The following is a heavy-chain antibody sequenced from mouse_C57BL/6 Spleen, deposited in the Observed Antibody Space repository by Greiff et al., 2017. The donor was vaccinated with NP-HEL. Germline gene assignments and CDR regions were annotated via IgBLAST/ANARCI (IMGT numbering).Heavy chain of an antibody. J-gene: IGHJ3*01. CDR1: GYTFTSYW. Sequence: QVHVKQSGAELVKPGASVKFSCKASGYTFTSYWMHWVKQRPGQGLEWIGMIHPNSGSTNYNEKFKSKDTLTVDKYSSTAYMQLSSLTSDDSAVYYCEMVTAQAFAYWGQGTLVTVSA. D-gene: IGHD3-2*02. V-gene: IGHV1-64*01. CDR3: EMVTAQAFAY. CDR2: IHPNSGST.